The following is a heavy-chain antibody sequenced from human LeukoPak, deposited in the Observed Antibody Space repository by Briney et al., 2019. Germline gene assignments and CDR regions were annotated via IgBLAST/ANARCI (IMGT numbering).Heavy chain of an antibody. CDR2: IYTSGST. CDR1: GGSISSGSYY. Sequence: SETLSLTCTVSGGSISSGSYYWSWIRQPAGKGLEWIGRIYTSGSTNYNPSPKSRVTISVDTSKNQFSLKLSSVTAADTAVYYCARAYDFRSGYYTFDYWGQGTLVTVSS. CDR3: ARAYDFRSGYYTFDY. J-gene: IGHJ4*02. D-gene: IGHD3-3*01. V-gene: IGHV4-61*02.